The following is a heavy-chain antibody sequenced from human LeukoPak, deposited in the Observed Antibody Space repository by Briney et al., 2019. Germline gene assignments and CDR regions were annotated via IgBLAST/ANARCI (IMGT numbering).Heavy chain of an antibody. Sequence: GGSLRLSCAASGFAFNTYAMHWVRQAPGKGLEWVTLIWHDGSHKFYIDSVRGRFTISRDNSRNTVYLQMNGLRAEDTAVYYCARDGENYWSFDYWGQGTLVTVSS. CDR2: IWHDGSHK. J-gene: IGHJ4*02. CDR1: GFAFNTYA. V-gene: IGHV3-33*01. D-gene: IGHD1-7*01. CDR3: ARDGENYWSFDY.